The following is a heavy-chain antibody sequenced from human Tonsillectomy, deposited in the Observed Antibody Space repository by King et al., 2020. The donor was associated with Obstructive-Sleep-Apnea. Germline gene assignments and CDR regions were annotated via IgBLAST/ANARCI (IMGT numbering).Heavy chain of an antibody. CDR3: ARERGSIAVAGTIAY. CDR1: GFTFSSYS. D-gene: IGHD6-19*01. CDR2: ISSSSSYI. Sequence: VQLVESGGGLVKPGGSLRLSCAASGFTFSSYSMNWVRQAPGKGLEWVSSISSSSSYIYYADSVKGRFTIPRDNAKNSLYLQMNSLRAEDTAVYYCARERGSIAVAGTIAYWGQGTLVTVSS. J-gene: IGHJ4*01. V-gene: IGHV3-21*01.